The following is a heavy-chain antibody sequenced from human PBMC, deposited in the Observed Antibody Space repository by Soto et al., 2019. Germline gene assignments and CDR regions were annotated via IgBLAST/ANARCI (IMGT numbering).Heavy chain of an antibody. CDR2: ITYDGSNI. J-gene: IGHJ6*02. CDR3: ARDYYRFNSGYGFSMDV. Sequence: GGPLRLPWAASWCTCSDYAMRRIRQAPGKGLEWVAVITYDGSNIYYADSVKGRFTISRDNSKNTLYLQMNSLRAEDTAVYYCARDYYRFNSGYGFSMDVWGQGTTVTVSS. V-gene: IGHV3-30-3*01. CDR1: WCTCSDYA. D-gene: IGHD5-12*01.